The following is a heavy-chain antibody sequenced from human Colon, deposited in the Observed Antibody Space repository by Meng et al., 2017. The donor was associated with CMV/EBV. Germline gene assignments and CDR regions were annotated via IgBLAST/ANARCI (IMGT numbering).Heavy chain of an antibody. Sequence: GASLKISCAASGFTFSSYWMHWVRPAPGKGLVWVSRIVSGGGDPRYTDSMEGRFTISRDNTKNILYLEIKSLRTEDTAMYYCARETSVGFDDWGRGTLVTVSS. J-gene: IGHJ4*02. CDR2: IVSGGGDP. CDR1: GFTFSSYW. D-gene: IGHD2-2*01. V-gene: IGHV3-74*01. CDR3: ARETSVGFDD.